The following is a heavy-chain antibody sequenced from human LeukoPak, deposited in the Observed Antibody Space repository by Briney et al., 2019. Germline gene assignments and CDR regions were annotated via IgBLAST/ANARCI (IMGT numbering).Heavy chain of an antibody. J-gene: IGHJ4*02. CDR1: GYTFTNYW. CDR2: IYPDDSET. D-gene: IGHD3-22*01. Sequence: GESLKISCKGSGYTFTNYWIGWVRQMPGKGLEWMGIIYPDDSETIYSPSFQGQVTFSVDKSITTAYLHWSSLKASDTAMFYCARLYYDVSGYFDYWGQGTLVTVSS. CDR3: ARLYYDVSGYFDY. V-gene: IGHV5-51*01.